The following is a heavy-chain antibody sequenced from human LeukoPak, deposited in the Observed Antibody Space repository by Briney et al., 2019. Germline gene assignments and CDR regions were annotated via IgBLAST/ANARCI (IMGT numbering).Heavy chain of an antibody. CDR1: GYTFTSYG. J-gene: IGHJ4*02. CDR3: ARSLWFGESAPNLFDY. CDR2: ISAYNGNT. Sequence: ASVKVSCKASGYTFTSYGISWVRQAPGQGLEWMGWISAYNGNTNYAQKLQGRVTMTTDTSTSTAYMELRSLRSDDTAVYYCARSLWFGESAPNLFDYWGQGTLVTVSS. V-gene: IGHV1-18*01. D-gene: IGHD3-10*01.